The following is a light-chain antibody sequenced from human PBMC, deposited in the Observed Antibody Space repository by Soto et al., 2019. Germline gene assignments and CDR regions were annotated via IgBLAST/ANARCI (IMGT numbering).Light chain of an antibody. Sequence: EVVLTQSPATLSLSPLERATLSCRASQSISSFLAWYQQKPGQVPRLLIYDTSNRATGIPARFSGSGSGTDFTLSISSLAPEDFAVYYCQHRSNWPPAFGQGTRLEI. J-gene: IGKJ5*01. V-gene: IGKV3-11*01. CDR2: DTS. CDR3: QHRSNWPPA. CDR1: QSISSF.